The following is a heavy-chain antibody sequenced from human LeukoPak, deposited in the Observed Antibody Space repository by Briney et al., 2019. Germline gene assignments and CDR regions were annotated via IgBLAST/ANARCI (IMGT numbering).Heavy chain of an antibody. Sequence: GGSLRLSCAASGFTFSSYEMNGVRQARGKGREGGSKISSSGSTIYYADSVKGRFTISRDNAKNPLNLQMNSLRAEDTAVYYCARDWTRPGTVTLDYWGQGTLVTVSS. CDR3: ARDWTRPGTVTLDY. V-gene: IGHV3-48*03. J-gene: IGHJ4*02. D-gene: IGHD4-17*01. CDR1: GFTFSSYE. CDR2: ISSSGSTI.